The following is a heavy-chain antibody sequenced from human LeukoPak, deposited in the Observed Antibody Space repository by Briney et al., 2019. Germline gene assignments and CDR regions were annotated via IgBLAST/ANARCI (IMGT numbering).Heavy chain of an antibody. J-gene: IGHJ4*02. Sequence: GGSLSLSCAASGFSVITDYMTWVRQAPGKGLEWVSTLYSSGNTYYADSVKGRFTVSRDNSKNTLFLEMSSLRAEDTAVYFCARGWGSFENWGQGTLVAVSS. CDR3: ARGWGSFEN. CDR2: LYSSGNT. CDR1: GFSVITDY. V-gene: IGHV3-53*01. D-gene: IGHD7-27*01.